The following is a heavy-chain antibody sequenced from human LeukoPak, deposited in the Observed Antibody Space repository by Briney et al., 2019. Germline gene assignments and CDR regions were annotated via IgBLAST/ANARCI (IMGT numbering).Heavy chain of an antibody. CDR1: GYRFAIYW. CDR3: ARATNWNFYMDV. J-gene: IGHJ6*03. D-gene: IGHD1-1*01. CDR2: IYPGDSDT. Sequence: PGESLKISCKGSGYRFAIYWIGWVRQMPGKGLEWMGIIYPGDSDTTYSPSFQGQVTISADKSISTAYLQWSSLKASDTAIYYYARATNWNFYMDVWGKGTTVTVSS. V-gene: IGHV5-51*01.